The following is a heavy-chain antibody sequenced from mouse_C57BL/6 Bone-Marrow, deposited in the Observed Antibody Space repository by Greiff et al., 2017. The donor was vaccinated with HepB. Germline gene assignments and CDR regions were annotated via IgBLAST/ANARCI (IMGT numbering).Heavy chain of an antibody. CDR2: IHPNSGST. CDR3: ARPYYGSFYWYFDV. J-gene: IGHJ1*03. Sequence: QVQLQQPGAELVKPGASVKLSCKASGYTFTSYWMHWVKQSPGQGLEWIGMIHPNSGSTNYNEKFKSKATLTVDKSSSTAYMQLSSLTSEDSAVYYCARPYYGSFYWYFDVWGTGTTVTVSS. V-gene: IGHV1-64*01. D-gene: IGHD1-1*01. CDR1: GYTFTSYW.